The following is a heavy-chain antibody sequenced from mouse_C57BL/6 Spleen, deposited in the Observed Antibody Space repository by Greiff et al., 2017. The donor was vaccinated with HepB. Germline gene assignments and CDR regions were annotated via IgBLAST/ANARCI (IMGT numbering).Heavy chain of an antibody. CDR3: ARGDDYDAMDY. Sequence: QVQLQQSGPELVKPGASVKISCKASGYAFSSSWMNWVKQRPGKGLEWIGRIYPGDGDTNYNGKFKGNATLTADKSSSTAYMQLSSLTSEDSAVYFCARGDDYDAMDYWGQGTSVTVSS. J-gene: IGHJ4*01. V-gene: IGHV1-82*01. CDR2: IYPGDGDT. CDR1: GYAFSSSW.